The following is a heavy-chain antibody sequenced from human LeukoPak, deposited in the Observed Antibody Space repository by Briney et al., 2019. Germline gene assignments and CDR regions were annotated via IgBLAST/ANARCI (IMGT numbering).Heavy chain of an antibody. Sequence: ASVKVSCKASGGTFSSYAISWVRQAPGQGLEWMGGIIPIFGTANYAQKFQGRVTITADKSTSTAYMELSSLRSEDTAVYYCARAAIVATLTIHNYYYYGMDVWGRGTTVTVSS. CDR1: GGTFSSYA. CDR3: ARAAIVATLTIHNYYYYGMDV. CDR2: IIPIFGTA. D-gene: IGHD5-12*01. J-gene: IGHJ6*04. V-gene: IGHV1-69*06.